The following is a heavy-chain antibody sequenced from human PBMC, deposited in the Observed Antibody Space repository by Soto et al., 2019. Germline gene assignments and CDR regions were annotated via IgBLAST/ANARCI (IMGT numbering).Heavy chain of an antibody. CDR1: GYSFKNYA. V-gene: IGHV1-3*01. D-gene: IGHD3-3*01. CDR3: ARDDRSVSGVVTLDH. Sequence: ASVKVSCKXTGYSFKNYAVHWVRQAPGQRLEWMGFTNEGSGNTRFSQKFQGRISITRDTSASTVYLDLSSLTSEDTAIYYCARDDRSVSGVVTLDHWGPGTLVTVSS. J-gene: IGHJ4*02. CDR2: TNEGSGNT.